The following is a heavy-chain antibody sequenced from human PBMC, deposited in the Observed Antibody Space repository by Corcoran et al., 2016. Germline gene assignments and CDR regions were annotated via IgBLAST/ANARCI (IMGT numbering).Heavy chain of an antibody. D-gene: IGHD3-16*02. V-gene: IGHV3-7*01. CDR1: GFTFSSYW. CDR3: ASCVMITFGGVIAAYYFDY. CDR2: IKQDGSGK. J-gene: IGHJ4*02. Sequence: EVQLVESGGGLVQPGGSLRLSCAASGFTFSSYWMSWVRQAPGKGLEWVANIKQDGSGKYYVDSVKGRFTISRDNAKNSLFLQMNSLRAEDTAVYYCASCVMITFGGVIAAYYFDYWGQGTLVTVSS.